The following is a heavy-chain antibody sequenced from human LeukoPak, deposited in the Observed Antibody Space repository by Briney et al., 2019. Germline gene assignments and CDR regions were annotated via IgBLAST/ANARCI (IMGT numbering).Heavy chain of an antibody. Sequence: GGSLRLFCAVCGITLCNYGVSCARHPPGESRECVADLFDSGHSTNSPDSVKGRSTICRDNPKITLYLQMNSLRAEDTAVYFCAERGVVIRVIFGFHKAAYYFDSWGQGALVTVSS. CDR1: GITLCNYG. CDR2: LFDSGHST. D-gene: IGHD3-10*02. CDR3: AERGVVIRVIFGFHKAAYYFDS. J-gene: IGHJ4*02. V-gene: IGHV3-23*01.